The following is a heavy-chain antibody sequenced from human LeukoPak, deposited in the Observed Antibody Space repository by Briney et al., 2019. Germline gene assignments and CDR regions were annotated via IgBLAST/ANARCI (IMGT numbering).Heavy chain of an antibody. D-gene: IGHD6-6*01. J-gene: IGHJ4*02. CDR3: ARGNRAYSSSSRFDY. CDR2: ISYDGSNK. CDR1: GFTFSSYA. Sequence: GRSLRLSCAASGFTFSSYAMHWVRQAPGKGLEWVAVISYDGSNKYYADSVKGRFTISRDNPKNTLYLQMNSLRAEDTAVYYCARGNRAYSSSSRFDYWGQGTLVTVSS. V-gene: IGHV3-30*01.